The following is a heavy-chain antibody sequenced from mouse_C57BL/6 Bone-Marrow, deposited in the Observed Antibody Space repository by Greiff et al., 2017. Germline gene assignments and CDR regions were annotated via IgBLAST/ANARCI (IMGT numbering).Heavy chain of an antibody. D-gene: IGHD2-4*01. Sequence: EVHLVESGAELVRPGASVKLSCTASGFNIKDDYMHWVKQRPEQGLEWIGWIDPENGDTEYASKFQGKATITADTSSNTAYLQLSSLTSEDTAVYYCTTDDYADREFDYWGQGTTLTVSS. CDR2: IDPENGDT. J-gene: IGHJ2*01. V-gene: IGHV14-4*01. CDR3: TTDDYADREFDY. CDR1: GFNIKDDY.